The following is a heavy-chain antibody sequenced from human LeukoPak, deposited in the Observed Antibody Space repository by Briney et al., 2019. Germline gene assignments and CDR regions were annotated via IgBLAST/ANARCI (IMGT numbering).Heavy chain of an antibody. CDR1: GLSFSTSW. V-gene: IGHV3-7*01. CDR3: VRDLHCSRLDY. J-gene: IGHJ4*02. D-gene: IGHD2-21*01. Sequence: AGGSLRHSCAVSGLSFSTSWMDWVRQAPGKGLEWVASINPDESEKYSAGSVKGRFTISRDNAKNSLFLQMENLRVEDTAFYYCVRDLHCSRLDYWGQGMLVAVSS. CDR2: INPDESEK.